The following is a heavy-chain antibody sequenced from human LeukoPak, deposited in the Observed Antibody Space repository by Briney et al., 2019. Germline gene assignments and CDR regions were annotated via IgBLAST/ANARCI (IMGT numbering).Heavy chain of an antibody. Sequence: ASVKVSCKASGYTFTSYYMHWVRQAPGQGLEWMGIINPSGGSTSYAQKFQGRVTMTGDTSTSTVYMELSSLRSEDTAVYYCASSTNSHYYMDVWGKGTTVTVSS. V-gene: IGHV1-46*03. CDR2: INPSGGST. D-gene: IGHD2-2*01. CDR1: GYTFTSYY. CDR3: ASSTNSHYYMDV. J-gene: IGHJ6*03.